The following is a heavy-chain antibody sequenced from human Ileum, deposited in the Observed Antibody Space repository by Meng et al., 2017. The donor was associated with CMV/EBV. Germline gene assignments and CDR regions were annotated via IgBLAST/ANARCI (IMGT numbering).Heavy chain of an antibody. V-gene: IGHV4-34*01. CDR3: ARGLASGWPDY. Sequence: QVELQQGGAGLLKSSETLSLTCAVFGGSFTDYSCTWFCQSPGKGLEWIGENTHSGRAYYSSSPTGRATISVDMSKYQFSLKLPSVTAADTAIYYCARGLASGWPDYWGQGTLVTVSS. J-gene: IGHJ4*02. D-gene: IGHD3-10*01. CDR2: NTHSGRA. CDR1: GGSFTDYS.